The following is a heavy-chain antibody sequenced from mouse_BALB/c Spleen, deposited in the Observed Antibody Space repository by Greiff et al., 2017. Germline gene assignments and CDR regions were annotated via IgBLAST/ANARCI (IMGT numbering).Heavy chain of an antibody. CDR1: GFTFSSFG. Sequence: EVKLQESGGGLVQPGGSRKLSCAASGFTFSSFGMHWVRQAPEKGLEWVAYISSGSSTIYYADTVKGRFTISRDNPKNTLFLQMTSLRSEDTAMYYCARRGITTYAMDYWGQGTSVTVSS. V-gene: IGHV5-17*02. CDR2: ISSGSSTI. D-gene: IGHD1-1*01. J-gene: IGHJ4*01. CDR3: ARRGITTYAMDY.